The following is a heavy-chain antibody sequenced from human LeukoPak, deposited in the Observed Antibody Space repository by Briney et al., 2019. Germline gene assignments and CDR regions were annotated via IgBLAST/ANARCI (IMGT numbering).Heavy chain of an antibody. CDR3: ARVRRDSSGYYYYFNY. V-gene: IGHV3-72*01. Sequence: GGSLRLSCAASGFTFSDHYMDWVRQAPGKGLEWVGRTRNKANSYTTEYTASVKGSFSISREDSKNSLYLQMNSLKTEDTAVYYCARVRRDSSGYYYYFNYWGQGPLVTVSS. CDR2: TRNKANSYTT. CDR1: GFTFSDHY. J-gene: IGHJ4*02. D-gene: IGHD3-22*01.